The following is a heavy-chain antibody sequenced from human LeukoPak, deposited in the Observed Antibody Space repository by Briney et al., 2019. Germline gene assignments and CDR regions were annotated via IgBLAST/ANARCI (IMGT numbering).Heavy chain of an antibody. CDR2: ISSSSSTI. Sequence: SGGSLRLSCAASGFTFGSYSMNWVRQAPGKGLEWVSYISSSSSTIYYADSVKGRFTIFRDNAKNSLYLQMNSLRAEDTAVYYCAKVYGDYGPYYFDYWGQGTLVTVSS. V-gene: IGHV3-48*01. CDR3: AKVYGDYGPYYFDY. J-gene: IGHJ4*02. D-gene: IGHD4-17*01. CDR1: GFTFGSYS.